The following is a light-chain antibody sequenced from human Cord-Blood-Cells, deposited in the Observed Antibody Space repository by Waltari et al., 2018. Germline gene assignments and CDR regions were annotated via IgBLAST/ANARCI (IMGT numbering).Light chain of an antibody. Sequence: QSALTQPASVSGSPGQSITISCTGTSSDVGCYNLVSWYQQHPGKAPKLRIYEVSKRPSGGSNRFAGSKSGNTASLTISGLQAEDEADYYCCSYAGSSTLVFGGGTKLTVL. CDR1: SSDVGCYNL. CDR2: EVS. CDR3: CSYAGSSTLV. J-gene: IGLJ2*01. V-gene: IGLV2-23*02.